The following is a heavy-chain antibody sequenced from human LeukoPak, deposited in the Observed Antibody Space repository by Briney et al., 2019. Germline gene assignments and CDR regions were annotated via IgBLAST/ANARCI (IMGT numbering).Heavy chain of an antibody. D-gene: IGHD2-2*01. J-gene: IGHJ3*02. Sequence: ASVKVSCNASGYTFTSYGISWVRQAPGQGLEWMGWISAYNGNTNYAQKLQGRVTMTTDTSTSTAYMELRSLRSDDTAVYYCARDCSSTSCRDAFDIWGQGTMVTVSS. CDR3: ARDCSSTSCRDAFDI. CDR1: GYTFTSYG. CDR2: ISAYNGNT. V-gene: IGHV1-18*01.